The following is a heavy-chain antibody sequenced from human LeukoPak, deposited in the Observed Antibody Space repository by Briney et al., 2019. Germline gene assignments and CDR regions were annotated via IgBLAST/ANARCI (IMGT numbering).Heavy chain of an antibody. Sequence: SQTLSLTCAISGDSLSSNSAAWNWIRQSPSRGLEWLRRTYYRSKWYNDYAVSVKSRITINPDTSKNQSSLQLNSVTPEDTAVYYCARDDSGYDPNWFDPWGQGTLVTVSS. D-gene: IGHD5-12*01. V-gene: IGHV6-1*01. CDR2: TYYRSKWYN. CDR1: GDSLSSNSAA. J-gene: IGHJ5*02. CDR3: ARDDSGYDPNWFDP.